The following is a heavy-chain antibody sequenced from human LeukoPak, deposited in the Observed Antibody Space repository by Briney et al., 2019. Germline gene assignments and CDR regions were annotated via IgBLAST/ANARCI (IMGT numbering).Heavy chain of an antibody. J-gene: IGHJ4*02. V-gene: IGHV3-23*01. Sequence: GASLRLSCAASGFTFSSYAMSWVRQAPGNGLQWVSAISGSGGSTYYADSVKGLFTISRDNSKNTLYLQMNSLRAEDTAVYYCAKDGQWLRRGSFDYWGQGTLVTVSS. D-gene: IGHD5-12*01. CDR3: AKDGQWLRRGSFDY. CDR2: ISGSGGST. CDR1: GFTFSSYA.